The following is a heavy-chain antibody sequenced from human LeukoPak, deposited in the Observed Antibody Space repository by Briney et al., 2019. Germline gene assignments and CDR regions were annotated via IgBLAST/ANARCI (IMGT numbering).Heavy chain of an antibody. CDR1: GYTFTGYY. D-gene: IGHD3-3*01. CDR2: INPNSGGT. V-gene: IGHV1-2*02. J-gene: IGHJ4*02. CDR3: ARGTPRITIFGVGAPTPPTIDY. Sequence: GASVKVSCKASGYTFTGYYMHWVRQAPGQGLEWMGWINPNSGGTNYAQKFQGRVTMTRDTSISTAYMELSRLRSDDTAVYYCARGTPRITIFGVGAPTPPTIDYWGQGILVTVSS.